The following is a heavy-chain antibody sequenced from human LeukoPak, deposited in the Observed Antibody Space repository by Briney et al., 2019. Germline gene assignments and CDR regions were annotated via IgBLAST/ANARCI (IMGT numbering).Heavy chain of an antibody. CDR3: TTRISPF. Sequence: GGSLRLSCAASGFTFSDYGMHWVRQAPGKGLEWVSVIWYDGSNQYYADSVKGRFTISRDNSKNTLYLQMNSLRAEDTAVYYCTTRISPFWGQGTLVTVSS. D-gene: IGHD1-14*01. V-gene: IGHV3-33*01. J-gene: IGHJ4*02. CDR1: GFTFSDYG. CDR2: IWYDGSNQ.